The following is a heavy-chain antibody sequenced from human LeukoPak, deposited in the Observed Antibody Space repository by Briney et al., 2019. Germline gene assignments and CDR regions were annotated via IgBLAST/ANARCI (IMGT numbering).Heavy chain of an antibody. Sequence: PGGSLRLSCAASGFTFSSYSMNWVRQAPGKGLEWVSSISSSSSYIYYADSVKGRFTISRDNAKNSLYLQMNSLRAEDTAVYYCARDLLRRIAVEERRGNWFDPWGQGTLVTVSS. D-gene: IGHD6-19*01. V-gene: IGHV3-21*04. CDR2: ISSSSSYI. CDR3: ARDLLRRIAVEERRGNWFDP. CDR1: GFTFSSYS. J-gene: IGHJ5*02.